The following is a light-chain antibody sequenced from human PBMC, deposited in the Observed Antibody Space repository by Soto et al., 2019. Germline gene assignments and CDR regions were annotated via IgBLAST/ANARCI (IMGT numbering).Light chain of an antibody. CDR3: KQSDNLPLT. Sequence: DTQMTQSPSSLSASIGDRVTITCQASQGIAKYLHWYQQKPGKAPKLLIYHASNLQKGVPSRFSGSGSGTHFTLIISSLQPDDIATYFCKQSDNLPLTFGGGTKVEIK. V-gene: IGKV1-33*01. CDR1: QGIAKY. CDR2: HAS. J-gene: IGKJ4*01.